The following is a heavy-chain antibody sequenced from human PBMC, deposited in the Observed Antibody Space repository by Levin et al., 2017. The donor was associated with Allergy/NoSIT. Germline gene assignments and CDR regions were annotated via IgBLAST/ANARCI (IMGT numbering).Heavy chain of an antibody. CDR2: ISDSGGT. CDR1: GGSIRGHY. D-gene: IGHD3-9*01. J-gene: IGHJ1*01. CDR3: ARTYGSDWHQKSFQH. V-gene: IGHV4-59*11. Sequence: KTSETLSLTCTVSGGSIRGHYWSWIRQPPGKGLEWIGHISDSGGTDYNPSLKSRLTMSIDMSKSLFSVKLSSVTAADTAVYYCARTYGSDWHQKSFQHWGQGTLVTVS.